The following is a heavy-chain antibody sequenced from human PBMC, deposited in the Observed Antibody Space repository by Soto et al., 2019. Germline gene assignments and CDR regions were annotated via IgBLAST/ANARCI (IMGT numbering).Heavy chain of an antibody. CDR3: ARGRRRRGNYYYMDV. CDR1: GGSISSGDYY. CDR2: IYYSGSA. Sequence: PSETLSLTCTVSGGSISSGDYYWSWIRQPPGKGLEWIGYIYYSGSAYYNPSLKSRVTISVDTSKNQFSLKLSSVTAADTAVYYCARGRRRRGNYYYMDVWGKGTTVTVSS. J-gene: IGHJ6*03. V-gene: IGHV4-30-4*01.